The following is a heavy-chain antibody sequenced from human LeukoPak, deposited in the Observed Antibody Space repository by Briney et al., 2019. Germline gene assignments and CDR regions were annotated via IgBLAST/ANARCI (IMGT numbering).Heavy chain of an antibody. CDR2: ISAYNGNT. CDR3: ARDGGYSSGWLSHHYYYYYYMDV. D-gene: IGHD6-19*01. J-gene: IGHJ6*03. V-gene: IGHV1-18*01. Sequence: GASVKVSCKASGYTFTSYGISWVRQAPGQGLEGMGWISAYNGNTNYAQKLQGRVTMTTDTSTSTAYMELRSLRSDDTAVYYCARDGGYSSGWLSHHYYYYYYMDVWGKGTTVTISS. CDR1: GYTFTSYG.